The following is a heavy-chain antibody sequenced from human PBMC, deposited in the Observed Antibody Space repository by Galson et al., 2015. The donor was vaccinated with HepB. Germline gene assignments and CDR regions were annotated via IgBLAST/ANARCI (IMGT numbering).Heavy chain of an antibody. D-gene: IGHD2-21*02. CDR3: ASQYCGGDCYSFDY. CDR2: ISSSGSTI. J-gene: IGHJ4*02. CDR1: GFTFSSYE. V-gene: IGHV3-48*03. Sequence: SLRLSCAASGFTFSSYEMSWVRQAPGKGLEWVSYISSSGSTIYYADSVKGRFTISRDNAKNSLYLQMNSLRAEDTAVYYCASQYCGGDCYSFDYWGQGTLVTVSS.